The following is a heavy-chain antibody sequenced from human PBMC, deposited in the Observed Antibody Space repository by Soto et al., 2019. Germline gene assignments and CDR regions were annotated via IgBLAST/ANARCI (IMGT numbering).Heavy chain of an antibody. V-gene: IGHV1-69*13. CDR3: ARDLLSIGSGSYYKGNVFDY. CDR2: IIPIFGTA. CDR1: GGTFSSYA. D-gene: IGHD3-10*01. Sequence: SVKVSCKASGGTFSSYAISWVRQAPGQGLEWMGGIIPIFGTANYAQKFQGRVKITADESTSTAYMELSSLRSEDTAVYYCARDLLSIGSGSYYKGNVFDYWGQGNLVTVSS. J-gene: IGHJ4*02.